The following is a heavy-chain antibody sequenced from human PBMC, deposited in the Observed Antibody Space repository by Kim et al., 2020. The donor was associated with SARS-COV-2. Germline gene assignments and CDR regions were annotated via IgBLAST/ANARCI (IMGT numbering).Heavy chain of an antibody. D-gene: IGHD5-18*01. V-gene: IGHV4-39*01. Sequence: SETLSLTCTVSGGSITSSSYYWGWIPPPPGKELEWIVSIYYNGDSYHNPSLKSLVTMLIYTSRNQFSLKLSSVTAADTAVYYCARRGNSNWSLDYWGPGSLVTVSS. CDR1: GGSITSSSYY. CDR3: ARRGNSNWSLDY. J-gene: IGHJ4*02. CDR2: IYYNGDS.